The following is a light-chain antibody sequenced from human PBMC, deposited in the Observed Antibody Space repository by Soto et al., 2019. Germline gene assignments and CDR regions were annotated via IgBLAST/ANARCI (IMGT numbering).Light chain of an antibody. CDR2: AAS. Sequence: DIQMTQSPSSLSASVGGSVTITCRASQRIGNYLNWYQQKPGKAPKLLLFAASNLHSGVPSRFSGGGSGTDFTLTISSLQPEDFATYYCQQYTTYWTLGQGTKVDIK. CDR3: QQYTTYWT. CDR1: QRIGNY. V-gene: IGKV1-39*01. J-gene: IGKJ1*01.